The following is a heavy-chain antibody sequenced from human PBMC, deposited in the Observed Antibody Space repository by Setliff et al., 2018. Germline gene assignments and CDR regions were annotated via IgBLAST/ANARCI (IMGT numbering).Heavy chain of an antibody. CDR2: INSDGSST. Sequence: PGGSLRLSCAASGFTLSSYGMHWVRQVPGKGLVWVSRINSDGSSTGYADSVKGRFTISRDNAKNTLLLQMNSLRAEDTAVYYCARGPWKHSAYYYYYYMDVWGKGTTVTVSS. V-gene: IGHV3-74*01. CDR1: GFTLSSYG. J-gene: IGHJ6*03. D-gene: IGHD1-1*01. CDR3: ARGPWKHSAYYYYYYMDV.